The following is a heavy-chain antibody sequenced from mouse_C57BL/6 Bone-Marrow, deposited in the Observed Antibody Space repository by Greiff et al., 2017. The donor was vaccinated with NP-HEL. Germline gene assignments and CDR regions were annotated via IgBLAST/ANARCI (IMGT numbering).Heavy chain of an antibody. V-gene: IGHV14-3*01. J-gene: IGHJ4*01. CDR2: IDPANGNT. CDR3: ARHYDYYRDY. Sequence: VQLQQSVAELVRPGASVKLSCTASGFNIKNTYMPWVKQRPEQGLEWIGRIDPANGNTKYAPKFQGKATITADTSSNTAYLQLSSLTSEDTAIYYCARHYDYYRDYWGQGTSVTVSS. CDR1: GFNIKNTY. D-gene: IGHD2-4*01.